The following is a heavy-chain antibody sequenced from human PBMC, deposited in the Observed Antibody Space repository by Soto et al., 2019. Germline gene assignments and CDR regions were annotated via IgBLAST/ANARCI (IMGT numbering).Heavy chain of an antibody. V-gene: IGHV3-23*01. CDR3: ARRGSGSYYDY. J-gene: IGHJ4*02. D-gene: IGHD1-26*01. CDR2: ISGSVDST. Sequence: EVQLLESGGGLVQPGGSLRLSCAASGFTFSSYAMRWVRQAPGKGLEWVSAISGSVDSTYYADSVKGRFTTSRDNSKNTLYLQMNSLRAEDTAVYYCARRGSGSYYDYWGQGTLVTVSS. CDR1: GFTFSSYA.